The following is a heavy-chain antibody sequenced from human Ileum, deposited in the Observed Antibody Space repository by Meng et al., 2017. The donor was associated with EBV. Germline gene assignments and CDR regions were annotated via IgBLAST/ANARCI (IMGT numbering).Heavy chain of an antibody. CDR3: AREIVVVPAALNWFDP. V-gene: IGHV1-69*10. CDR1: GGTFSSYA. D-gene: IGHD2-2*01. Sequence: QVQLVQSGPEVKKXXXXXKXXCXXSGGTFSSYAISWVRQAPGQGLEWMGGIIPILGIANYAQKFQGRVTITADKSTSTAYMELSSLRSEDTAVYYCAREIVVVPAALNWFDPWGQGTLVTVSS. J-gene: IGHJ5*02. CDR2: IIPILGIA.